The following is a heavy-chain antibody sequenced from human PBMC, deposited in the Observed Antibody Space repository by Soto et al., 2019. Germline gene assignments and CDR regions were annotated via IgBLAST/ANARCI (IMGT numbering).Heavy chain of an antibody. CDR1: GFTFSSYS. Sequence: EVQLVESGGGLVKPGGSLRLSCAASGFTFSSYSMNWVRQAPGKGLEWVSSISSSSSYIYYADSVKGRFTISRDNAKNSLYLQRNSLRAEDPAVYYCARDGGRRGGGYFDLWGRGTLVTVSS. D-gene: IGHD3-16*01. V-gene: IGHV3-21*01. CDR3: ARDGGRRGGGYFDL. CDR2: ISSSSSYI. J-gene: IGHJ2*01.